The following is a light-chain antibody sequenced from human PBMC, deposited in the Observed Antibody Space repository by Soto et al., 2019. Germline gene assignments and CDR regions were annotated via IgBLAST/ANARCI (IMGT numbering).Light chain of an antibody. J-gene: IGKJ5*01. CDR3: QQYSTTPLT. CDR2: AAS. Sequence: DIQMTQSPSTLSAFVGDSVTVTCRPRKGSSSSLAWYQQKPGKAPRLLIYAASSWQSGFPSRFSASGSGTDFILTISSLEPEDFAMYYCQQYSTTPLTFGQGTRVEIK. CDR1: KGSSSS. V-gene: IGKV1-5*01.